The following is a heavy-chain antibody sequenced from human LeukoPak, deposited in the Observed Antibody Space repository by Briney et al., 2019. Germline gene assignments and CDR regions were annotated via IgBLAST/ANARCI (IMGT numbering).Heavy chain of an antibody. CDR3: ARRPVLLWFGEYLDY. CDR2: ISAYNGNT. CDR1: GYTFTSYG. D-gene: IGHD3-10*01. Sequence: GASVKVSCKASGYTFTSYGISWVRQAPGQGLEWMGWISAYNGNTNYAQKLQGRVTMTTDTSTSTAYMELRSLRSDDTAVYYCARRPVLLWFGEYLDYWGQGTLVTVSS. J-gene: IGHJ4*02. V-gene: IGHV1-18*01.